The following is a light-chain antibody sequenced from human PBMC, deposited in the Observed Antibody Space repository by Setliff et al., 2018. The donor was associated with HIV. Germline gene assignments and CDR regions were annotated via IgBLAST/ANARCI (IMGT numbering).Light chain of an antibody. CDR1: SSDIGGFKY. CDR3: SSYSSITTLL. Sequence: QSVLTQPASVSGSPGQSITISCTGTSSDIGGFKYVSWYQQHPGEVPKLIIYEVSYRPSGVSNRFSGSKSGNTASLTISGLQAEDEADYYCSSYSSITTLLFGGGTKVTVL. CDR2: EVS. J-gene: IGLJ2*01. V-gene: IGLV2-14*01.